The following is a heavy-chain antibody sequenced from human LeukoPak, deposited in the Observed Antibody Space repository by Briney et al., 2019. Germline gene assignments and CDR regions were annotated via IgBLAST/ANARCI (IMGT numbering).Heavy chain of an antibody. V-gene: IGHV3-21*04. CDR1: GFSFSQYT. D-gene: IGHD6-6*01. J-gene: IGHJ4*02. Sequence: KPGGSLGLSCAASGFSFSQYTMNWVRQAPGEGLEWLSSISTSSSYIYYGDSVKGRFTISRDNAENSLYLQMHSLRAEDTAVYYCAKGSHSSSSGISIFDYWGQGVLVTVSS. CDR3: AKGSHSSSSGISIFDY. CDR2: ISTSSSYI.